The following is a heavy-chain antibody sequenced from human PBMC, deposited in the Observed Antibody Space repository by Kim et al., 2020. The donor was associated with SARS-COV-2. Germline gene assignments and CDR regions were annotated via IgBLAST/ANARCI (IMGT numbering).Heavy chain of an antibody. CDR1: GGSISNHY. Sequence: SETLSLTCIVSGGSISNHYWSWIRQPPGKGLEWIGYIVYSGSTNSNPSLKSRVSISVDTSQNQFSLKLSSVTAADTAVYYCARDPPGPDYSFDLWGQGTMVTVSS. V-gene: IGHV4-59*11. CDR3: ARDPPGPDYSFDL. J-gene: IGHJ3*01. D-gene: IGHD5-12*01. CDR2: IVYSGST.